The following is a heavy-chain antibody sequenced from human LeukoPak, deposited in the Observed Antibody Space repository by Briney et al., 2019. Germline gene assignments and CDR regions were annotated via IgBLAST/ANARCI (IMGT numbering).Heavy chain of an antibody. CDR1: GFTFSSYW. CDR3: ARVRGVTGVDY. D-gene: IGHD3-10*01. J-gene: IGHJ4*02. V-gene: IGHV3-48*04. Sequence: GGSLRLSCAASGFTFSSYWMNWVRQAPGKGLEWVSYISSSGSTKYYADSVKGRFTISRDNAKNSLYLQMNSLRAEDTAVYYCARVRGVTGVDYWGQGTLVTVSS. CDR2: ISSSGSTK.